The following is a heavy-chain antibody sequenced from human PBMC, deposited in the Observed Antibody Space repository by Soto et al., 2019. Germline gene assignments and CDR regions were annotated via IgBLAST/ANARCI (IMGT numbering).Heavy chain of an antibody. V-gene: IGHV1-2*07. J-gene: IGHJ4*02. CDR3: ARDPLGGGTPYYRDF. Sequence: ASVKVSCKASGYTFSGYYMHWLRQAPGQGPEWLGWINTDTGGTDSAHKFQGRVTMTRDTSISTAYLERSSLRSDDTAVYYCARDPLGGGTPYYRDFSGQGTLVTVSS. CDR1: GYTFSGYY. D-gene: IGHD2-21*01. CDR2: INTDTGGT.